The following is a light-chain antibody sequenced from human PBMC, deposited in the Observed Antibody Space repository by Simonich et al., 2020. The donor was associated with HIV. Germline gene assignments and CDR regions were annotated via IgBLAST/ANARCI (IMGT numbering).Light chain of an antibody. J-gene: IGKJ1*01. CDR2: GAS. CDR3: QQSYNTPQT. CDR1: PSVSSNF. Sequence: EIVMTQSPATLSVSPGERATLSCRASPSVSSNFLAWYQQKPGLAPRLLIYGASSRATGIPDRFSGSGSGTDFTLTISRLEPEDFATYYCQQSYNTPQTFGQGTKVEIK. V-gene: IGKV3D-20*02.